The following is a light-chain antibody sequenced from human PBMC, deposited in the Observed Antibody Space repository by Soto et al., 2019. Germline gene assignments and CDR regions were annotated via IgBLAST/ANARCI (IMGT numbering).Light chain of an antibody. CDR3: QQYNNWPPWT. J-gene: IGKJ1*01. V-gene: IGKV3-15*01. Sequence: EIVMTQSPATLSVSPGERATLSCRASQSVGGNLAWYQQKHGQPPRLLIYAASSRATGIPARFSGSGSGTEFTLTISSLQSEDFAVYYCQQYNNWPPWTFGQGTKVEIK. CDR1: QSVGGN. CDR2: AAS.